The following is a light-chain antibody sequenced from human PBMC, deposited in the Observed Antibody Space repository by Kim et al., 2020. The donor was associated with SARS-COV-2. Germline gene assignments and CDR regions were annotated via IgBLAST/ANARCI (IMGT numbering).Light chain of an antibody. CDR3: HQYYSAFWT. CDR1: NRTY. CDR2: WAS. J-gene: IGKJ1*01. Sequence: NRTYLTWYQQKTGQSPRVLIPWASSRESGVPDRFSGSGSETDFTLTITNVQAEDVAVYYCHQYYSAFWTFGQGTKVDIK. V-gene: IGKV4-1*01.